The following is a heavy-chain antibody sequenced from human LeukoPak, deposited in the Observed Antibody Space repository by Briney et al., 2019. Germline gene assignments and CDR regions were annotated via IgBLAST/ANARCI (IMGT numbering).Heavy chain of an antibody. CDR3: ARLMFLGGMDV. Sequence: SETLSLTCSVSGASISNYFWSWIRQPPGKGLEWIGYIYDSGSTNYNPSLKSRVTISVDTSKDHFSLRLSSVTAADTAVYYCARLMFLGGMDVWGQGTTVTVSS. CDR1: GASISNYF. J-gene: IGHJ6*02. CDR2: IYDSGST. V-gene: IGHV4-59*08. D-gene: IGHD2-8*01.